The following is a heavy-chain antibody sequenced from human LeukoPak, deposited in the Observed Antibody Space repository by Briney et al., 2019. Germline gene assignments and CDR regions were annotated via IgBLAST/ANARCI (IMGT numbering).Heavy chain of an antibody. D-gene: IGHD2-2*01. CDR3: ARDRGIVVVPAARMDV. V-gene: IGHV1-2*02. Sequence: ASVKVSCKASGYTFTGYYMHWVRQALGQGLEWMGWINPNSGGTNYAQKFQGRVTMTRDTSISTAYMELSRLRSDDTAVYYCARDRGIVVVPAARMDVWGKGTTVTVSS. CDR1: GYTFTGYY. J-gene: IGHJ6*04. CDR2: INPNSGGT.